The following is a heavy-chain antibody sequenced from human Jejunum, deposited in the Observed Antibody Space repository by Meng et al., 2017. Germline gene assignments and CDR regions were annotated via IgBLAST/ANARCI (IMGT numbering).Heavy chain of an antibody. CDR3: VRDGSYYFDH. CDR2: IHSDGIRT. CDR1: GFTFTSYA. J-gene: IGHJ4*02. Sequence: VGSGGDLVQPGGSLRLSCAASGFTFTSYAVNWVRQAPGKGLVWVSRIHSDGIRTNYADSVKGRFTISRDNDKNMLNLQMNSLRAEDTAVYYCVRDGSYYFDHWGQGALVTVSS. V-gene: IGHV3-74*01.